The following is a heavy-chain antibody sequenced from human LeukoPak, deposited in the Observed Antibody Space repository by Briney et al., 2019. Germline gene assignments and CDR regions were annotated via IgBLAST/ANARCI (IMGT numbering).Heavy chain of an antibody. CDR1: GFTFSSYS. Sequence: GGSLRLSCAASGFTFSSYSMNWVRQAPGKGLEWGSYINSISNTIYYADSVKGRFTISRDNAKNSLYLQMNSLRAEDTAVYYCARDYSSSWTPKYFQHWGQGTLVTVSS. D-gene: IGHD6-13*01. CDR3: ARDYSSSWTPKYFQH. CDR2: INSISNTI. V-gene: IGHV3-48*01. J-gene: IGHJ1*01.